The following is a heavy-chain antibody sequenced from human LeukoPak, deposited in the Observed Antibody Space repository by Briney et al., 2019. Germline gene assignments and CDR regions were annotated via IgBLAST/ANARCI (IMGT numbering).Heavy chain of an antibody. V-gene: IGHV3-23*01. J-gene: IGHJ4*02. CDR1: GFTFSSYA. CDR2: ISGSGGST. CDR3: AKDHEYDFWSGYFDY. Sequence: PGGSLRLSCAASGFTFSSYAMSWVRQAPGKGLEWVSAISGSGGSTYYADSVKGRFTISRDNSKNTLYLQMNSLRAEDTAVYYCAKDHEYDFWSGYFDYWGQGTLVTVSS. D-gene: IGHD3-3*01.